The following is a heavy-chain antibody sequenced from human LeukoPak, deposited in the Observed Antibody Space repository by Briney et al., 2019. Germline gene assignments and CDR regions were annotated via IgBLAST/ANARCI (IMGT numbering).Heavy chain of an antibody. CDR1: GFTFDDYA. V-gene: IGHV3-9*01. CDR2: ISWNSGSI. J-gene: IGHJ4*02. Sequence: PGRSLRLSCAASGFTFDDYAMHWVRHAPGKGLEWVSGISWNSGSIGYADSVKGRFTISRDNAKNSLYLQMNSLRAEDTALYYCAKDIGSSDPSSYFDYWGQGTLVTVSS. CDR3: AKDIGSSDPSSYFDY.